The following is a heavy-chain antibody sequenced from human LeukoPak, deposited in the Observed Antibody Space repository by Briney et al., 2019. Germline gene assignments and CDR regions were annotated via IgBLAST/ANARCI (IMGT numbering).Heavy chain of an antibody. D-gene: IGHD3-10*01. CDR1: GGTFSSYG. CDR2: IIPIFDTA. Sequence: SVKVSCKASGGTFSSYGISWVRQAPGQGLEWMGRIIPIFDTANYAQKFQGRVTITTDESTSTAYMELSSLRSEDTAVYYCAFELGYYYYMDVWGKGTTVTVSS. CDR3: AFELGYYYYMDV. V-gene: IGHV1-69*05. J-gene: IGHJ6*03.